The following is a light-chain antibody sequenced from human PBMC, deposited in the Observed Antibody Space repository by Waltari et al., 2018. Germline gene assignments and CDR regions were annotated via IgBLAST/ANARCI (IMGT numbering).Light chain of an antibody. J-gene: IGLJ3*02. CDR1: SGSASSTSY. Sequence: QTVVTQVPSLSVSPGGTVTPTCALSSGSASSTSYASWSQQTPGQAPRTLVYKTNTRSSGVPDRFSGSIRGNKAALTITGAQADDESDYYCLLYMGSGIWVFGGGTKLTVL. V-gene: IGLV8-61*01. CDR2: KTN. CDR3: LLYMGSGIWV.